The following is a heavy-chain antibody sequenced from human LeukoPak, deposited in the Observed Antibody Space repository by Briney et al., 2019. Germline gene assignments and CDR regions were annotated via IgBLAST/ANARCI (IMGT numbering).Heavy chain of an antibody. V-gene: IGHV4-39*01. Sequence: SETLSLTCTVSGGSISSSSYYWGWIRQPPGKGLEWIGSIYYSGSTYYNPSLKSRVTISVDTSKNQFSLKLSSVTAADTAVYYCAKNGLTGEYIDWFDPWGQGTLITVSS. CDR2: IYYSGST. J-gene: IGHJ5*02. D-gene: IGHD7-27*01. CDR1: GGSISSSSYY. CDR3: AKNGLTGEYIDWFDP.